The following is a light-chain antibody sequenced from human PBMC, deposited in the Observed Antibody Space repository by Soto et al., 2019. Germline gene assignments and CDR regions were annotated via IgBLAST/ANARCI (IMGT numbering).Light chain of an antibody. CDR3: SSYTSNSTLYV. CDR2: EVS. CDR1: SSDVGGYNY. J-gene: IGLJ1*01. Sequence: QSVLTQPASVSGSTGQSITISCTGTSSDVGGYNYVSWYQQHPGKAPKLMIYEVSNRPSGVSNRFSGSKSGNTASLTISGLQAEDEADYYCSSYTSNSTLYVFGTVTKVTVL. V-gene: IGLV2-14*01.